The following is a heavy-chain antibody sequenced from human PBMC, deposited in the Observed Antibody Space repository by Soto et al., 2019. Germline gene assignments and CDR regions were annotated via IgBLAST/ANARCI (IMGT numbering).Heavy chain of an antibody. CDR2: INPNSGGT. V-gene: IGHV1-2*02. J-gene: IGHJ4*02. D-gene: IGHD4-17*01. Sequence: ASVKVSCKASGYTFTGYYMHWVRQAPGQGLEWMGWINPNSGGTNYAQKFQGRVTMTRDTSTSTVYMELSSLRSEDTAVYYCARDYGDWSVGEHYFDYWGQGTLVTVSS. CDR3: ARDYGDWSVGEHYFDY. CDR1: GYTFTGYY.